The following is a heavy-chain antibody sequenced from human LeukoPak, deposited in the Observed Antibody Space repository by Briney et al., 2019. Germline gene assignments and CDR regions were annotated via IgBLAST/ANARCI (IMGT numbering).Heavy chain of an antibody. CDR2: ISDNGGST. J-gene: IGHJ4*02. CDR3: ARGTVTAPDY. D-gene: IGHD4-17*01. V-gene: IGHV3-64D*06. CDR1: GFILRSHA. Sequence: GGSLRLSCSASGFILRSHAMHWVRQAPGKGLEYVSRISDNGGSTYYADSVKGRFTISRDNSKNTLYLQMSSLRAEDTAVYSCARGTVTAPDYWGQGTLVTVSS.